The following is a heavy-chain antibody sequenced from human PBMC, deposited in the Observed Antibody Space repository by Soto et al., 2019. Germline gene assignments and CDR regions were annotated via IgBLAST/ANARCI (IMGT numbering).Heavy chain of an antibody. CDR1: GFTFSNFG. V-gene: IGHV3-30*18. D-gene: IGHD3-3*01. J-gene: IGHJ3*01. CDR3: AKYGVATNRASVAFDV. CDR2: ISGDGSVK. Sequence: GGSLRLSCVASGFTFSNFGMHWVRQAPGKGLEWLAGISGDGSVKFYAGSVKGRFTVSRDNSRNSVSLQMNSLRAEDTAIYYCAKYGVATNRASVAFDVWGQGTMVTVSS.